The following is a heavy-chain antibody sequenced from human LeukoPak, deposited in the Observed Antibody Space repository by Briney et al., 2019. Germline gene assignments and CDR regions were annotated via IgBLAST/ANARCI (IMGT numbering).Heavy chain of an antibody. J-gene: IGHJ3*02. CDR2: IFYNGGP. CDR1: GDSITNNY. V-gene: IGHV4-39*07. CDR3: ASYSGTYSAFEI. D-gene: IGHD1-26*01. Sequence: SETLSLTCTASGDSITNNYWGWVRQSPGRGLEWLGNIFYNGGPYYNPSFKSRVAISVDTSKNHFSLTLNAVTAADTAVYYCASYSGTYSAFEIWGQGTPVTVSS.